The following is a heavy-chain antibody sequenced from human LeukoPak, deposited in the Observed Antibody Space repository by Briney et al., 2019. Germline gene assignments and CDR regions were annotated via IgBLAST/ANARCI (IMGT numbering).Heavy chain of an antibody. CDR1: GGTFSSYA. D-gene: IGHD3-10*01. J-gene: IGHJ4*02. V-gene: IGHV1-69*05. CDR3: ARGRYYGSGSYYPRGFDY. Sequence: ASVKVSCKASGGTFSSYAISWVRQAPGQGLEWMGGIIPIFGTANYAQKFQGRVTMTRDTSTSTVYMELSSLRSEDTAVYYCARGRYYGSGSYYPRGFDYWGQGTLVTVSS. CDR2: IIPIFGTA.